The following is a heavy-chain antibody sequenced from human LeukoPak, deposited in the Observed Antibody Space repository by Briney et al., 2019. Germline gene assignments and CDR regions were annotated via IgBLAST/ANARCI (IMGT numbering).Heavy chain of an antibody. CDR2: ISGCGGST. J-gene: IGHJ4*02. V-gene: IGHV3-23*01. CDR3: AKDRAPMIVVVTSFDY. CDR1: GFTFSSYA. Sequence: GGSLRLSCAASGFTFSSYAMCWVRQAPGTGLGWVSAISGCGGSTYYADSVKGRFTISRDNSKNTLYLQMHSLRAEDTTVYYCAKDRAPMIVVVTSFDYWGQGTLVTVSS. D-gene: IGHD3-22*01.